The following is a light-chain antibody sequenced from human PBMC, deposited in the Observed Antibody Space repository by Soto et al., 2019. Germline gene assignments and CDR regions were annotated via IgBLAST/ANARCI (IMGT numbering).Light chain of an antibody. CDR1: QGISNY. Sequence: DIQMTQSPSSLSASVGDRVTITCRASQGISNYLAWYQQKPGKVPKLLIYAASTLQSGVPSRFSGSGSGTDFTLTIRSLQPEDVAPYYCQKYNSAPFTVGPGTKVDSK. V-gene: IGKV1-27*01. CDR3: QKYNSAPFT. CDR2: AAS. J-gene: IGKJ3*01.